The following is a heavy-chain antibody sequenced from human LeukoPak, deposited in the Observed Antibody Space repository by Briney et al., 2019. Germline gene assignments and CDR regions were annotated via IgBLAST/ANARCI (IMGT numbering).Heavy chain of an antibody. J-gene: IGHJ6*03. D-gene: IGHD3-10*01. CDR1: GGSISSSSYY. V-gene: IGHV4-39*01. CDR3: ARSPVRGSLYYMDV. CDR2: IYYSGST. Sequence: SETLPLTCTVSGGSISSSSYYWGWIRQPPGKGLEWIGSIYYSGSTYYNPSLKSRVTISVDTSKNQFSLKLSSVTAADTAVYYCARSPVRGSLYYMDVWGKGTTVTVSS.